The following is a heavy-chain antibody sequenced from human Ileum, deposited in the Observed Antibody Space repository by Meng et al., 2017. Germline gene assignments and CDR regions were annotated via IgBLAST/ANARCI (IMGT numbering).Heavy chain of an antibody. CDR2: INHGGGT. D-gene: IGHD3-22*01. CDR1: GGSFSGFY. Sequence: GRLKEWGSQVLGPSETLSLTCAVYGGSFSGFYWSWIRQSPEKGLEWIGEINHGGGTNYNPSLSSRVTISVDTSKNQFSLKVNSVTAADTAFYYCARVDFRGDSRDSSGLGLWGQGTLVTVSS. J-gene: IGHJ4*02. CDR3: ARVDFRGDSRDSSGLGL. V-gene: IGHV4-34*01.